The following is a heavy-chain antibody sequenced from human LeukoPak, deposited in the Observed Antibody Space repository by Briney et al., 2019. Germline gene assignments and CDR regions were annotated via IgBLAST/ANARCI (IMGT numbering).Heavy chain of an antibody. CDR2: ISASNGNT. J-gene: IGHJ4*02. CDR3: ARDEPAAMLRG. CDR1: GYTFTNFG. V-gene: IGHV1-18*01. Sequence: GASVKVSCKASGYTFTNFGISWVRQAPGQGLEWMGWISASNGNTNYAQKFQGRVTMTTDTSTSTAYMELRSLRSDDTAVYYCARDEPAAMLRGWGQGTLVTVSS. D-gene: IGHD2-2*01.